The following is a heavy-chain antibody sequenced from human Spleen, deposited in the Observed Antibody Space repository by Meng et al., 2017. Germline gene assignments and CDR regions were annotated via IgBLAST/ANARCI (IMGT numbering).Heavy chain of an antibody. CDR2: INHSWST. D-gene: IGHD4-11*01. Sequence: QVRRPEWGADLCNPSETLSLTCVVSGGPFSDYYWSWIRQPPGKGLEWIGEINHSWSTNYNPSLESRATISVDTSQNNLSLKLSSVTAADSAVYYCARGPTTMAHDFDYWGQGTLVTVSS. CDR1: GGPFSDYY. V-gene: IGHV4-34*01. J-gene: IGHJ4*02. CDR3: ARGPTTMAHDFDY.